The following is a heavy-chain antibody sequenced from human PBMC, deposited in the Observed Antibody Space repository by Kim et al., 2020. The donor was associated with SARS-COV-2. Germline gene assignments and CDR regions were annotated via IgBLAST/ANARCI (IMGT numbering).Heavy chain of an antibody. D-gene: IGHD3-16*02. V-gene: IGHV1-69*13. CDR2: IIPIFGTA. CDR1: GGTFSSYA. Sequence: SVKVSCKASGGTFSSYAISWVRQAPGQGLEWMGGIIPIFGTANYAQKFQGRVTITADESTSTAYMELSSLRSEDTAVYYCARAVLGGVIVLGTYYYYGMDVWGQGTTVTVSS. CDR3: ARAVLGGVIVLGTYYYYGMDV. J-gene: IGHJ6*02.